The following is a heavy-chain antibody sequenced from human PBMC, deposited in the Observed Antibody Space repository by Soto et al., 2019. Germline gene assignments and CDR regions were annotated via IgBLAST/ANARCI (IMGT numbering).Heavy chain of an antibody. Sequence: GLDLEWLAVIYWDEDKSYSPSLKSRLTITKDTSKNQVVLTMTNMDPVDTATYYCAHMGYTNGYVDYWGQGTLVTVSS. CDR3: AHMGYTNGYVDY. V-gene: IGHV2-5*02. J-gene: IGHJ4*02. CDR2: IYWDEDK. D-gene: IGHD2-8*01.